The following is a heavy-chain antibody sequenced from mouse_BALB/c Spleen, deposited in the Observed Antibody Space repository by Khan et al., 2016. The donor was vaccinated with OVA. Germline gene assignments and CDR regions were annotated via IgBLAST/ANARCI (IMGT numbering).Heavy chain of an antibody. J-gene: IGHJ4*01. CDR2: IWSGGST. D-gene: IGHD1-1*01. V-gene: IGHV2-6-4*01. CDR1: GFSLSRYN. Sequence: QVQLKESGPGLVAPSQSLSITCTVSGFSLSRYNVHWIRQPPGKGLEWLGMIWSGGSTDYNSAVKSRLSISKDNSKSQVFLKMNSLQTDDTAMDYCARAYGSSLGYYAMDYWGQGTSVTVSS. CDR3: ARAYGSSLGYYAMDY.